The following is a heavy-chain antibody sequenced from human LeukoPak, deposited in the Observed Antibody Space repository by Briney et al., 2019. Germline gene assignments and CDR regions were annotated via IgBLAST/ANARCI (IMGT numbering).Heavy chain of an antibody. CDR2: IYYSGST. J-gene: IGHJ5*02. CDR1: GGSISSSSYY. CDR3: ARVGTGRLYYNWFDP. Sequence: PSETLSLTCTVSGGSISSSSYYWGWIRQPPGKGLEWIGSIYYSGSTYYNPSLKSRVTISVDTSKNQFSLKLSSVTAADTAVYYCARVGTGRLYYNWFDPWGQGTLVTVSS. V-gene: IGHV4-39*07. D-gene: IGHD1-1*01.